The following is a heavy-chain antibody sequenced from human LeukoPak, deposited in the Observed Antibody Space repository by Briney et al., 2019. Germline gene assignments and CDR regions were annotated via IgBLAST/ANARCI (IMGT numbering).Heavy chain of an antibody. D-gene: IGHD5-18*01. CDR3: ARTTEGGYTYGYFYYYYMDV. V-gene: IGHV4-59*01. CDR2: TYYSGST. J-gene: IGHJ6*03. CDR1: GGSISSYY. Sequence: SETLSLTCTVSGGSISSYYWSWIRQPPGKGLEWNGYTYYSGSTNYNPSLKSRVTISVDTSKNQFSLKLTSVTAADTAVYYCARTTEGGYTYGYFYYYYMDVWGKGTTVTISS.